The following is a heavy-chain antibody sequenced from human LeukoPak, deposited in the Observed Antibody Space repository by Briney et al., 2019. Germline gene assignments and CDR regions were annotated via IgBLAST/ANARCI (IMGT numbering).Heavy chain of an antibody. J-gene: IGHJ4*02. V-gene: IGHV3-13*01. CDR1: GFTFDNND. Sequence: GGSLRLSCEVSGFTFDNNDMHWVRQTTGKGREWVSAIGSAGYTYYADSVRGRFTITRDNAKQSLYLQMNSLRVEDTAVYHWVRQPDSARYGFDYWGRGTQVTVSS. CDR2: IGSAGYT. D-gene: IGHD1-14*01. CDR3: VRQPDSARYGFDY.